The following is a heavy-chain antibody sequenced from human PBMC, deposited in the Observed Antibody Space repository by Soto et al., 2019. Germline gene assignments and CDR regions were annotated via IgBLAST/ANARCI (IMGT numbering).Heavy chain of an antibody. CDR1: GGSFSGYY. Sequence: SQTLSLTCAVYGGSFSGYYWSWIRQPPGKGLEWIGEINHSGSTNYNPSLKSRVTISGDTSKNQVYLKLSTVTAADTAVYYCARTSYDYIWGSYRHTPYYFDYWGQGTLVTVSS. J-gene: IGHJ4*02. CDR3: ARTSYDYIWGSYRHTPYYFDY. CDR2: INHSGST. V-gene: IGHV4-34*01. D-gene: IGHD3-16*02.